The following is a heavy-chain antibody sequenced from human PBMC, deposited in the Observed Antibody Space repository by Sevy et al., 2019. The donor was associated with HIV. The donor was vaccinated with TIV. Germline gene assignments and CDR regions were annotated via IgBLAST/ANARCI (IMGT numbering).Heavy chain of an antibody. J-gene: IGHJ4*02. CDR3: AKGIGYSGYETDY. Sequence: GGCLRLSCAASGFTFSSYAMSWVRQAPGKGLEWFSAISGSGISTYYADSVKGRFTISRDNSKNTLYLQMNNLRAEDTAVFYCAKGIGYSGYETDYWGQGTLVTVSS. D-gene: IGHD5-12*01. CDR2: ISGSGIST. V-gene: IGHV3-23*01. CDR1: GFTFSSYA.